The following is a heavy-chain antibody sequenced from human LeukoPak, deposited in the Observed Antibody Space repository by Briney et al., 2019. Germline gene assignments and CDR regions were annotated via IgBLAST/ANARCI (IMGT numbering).Heavy chain of an antibody. CDR1: GGSFSGYY. CDR2: INHSGST. V-gene: IGHV4-34*01. CDR3: ARGLYSSSWPDAFDI. Sequence: PSETLSLTCAVYGGSFSGYYWSWIRQPPGKGLEWIGEINHSGSTNYNPSLKSRVTISVDTSKNQFSLKLSSVTAADTAVYYCARGLYSSSWPDAFDIWGQGTMVTVSS. D-gene: IGHD6-13*01. J-gene: IGHJ3*02.